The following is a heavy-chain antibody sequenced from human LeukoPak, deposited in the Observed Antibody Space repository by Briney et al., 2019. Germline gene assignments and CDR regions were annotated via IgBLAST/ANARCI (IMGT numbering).Heavy chain of an antibody. J-gene: IGHJ4*02. D-gene: IGHD1-26*01. Sequence: PGGSLRLSCAASGFTFSSYGMSWVRQAPGKGLEWVSAISGSGGSTYYADSVKGRFTISRDNSKNTLYLQMNSLRAEDTAVYYCARDLPTRIVGATLGYWGQGTLVTVSS. CDR2: ISGSGGST. CDR1: GFTFSSYG. CDR3: ARDLPTRIVGATLGY. V-gene: IGHV3-23*01.